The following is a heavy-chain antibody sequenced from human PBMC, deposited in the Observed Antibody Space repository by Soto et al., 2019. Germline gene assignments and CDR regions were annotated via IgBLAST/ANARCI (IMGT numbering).Heavy chain of an antibody. CDR1: GGTFSSYA. CDR3: ASRGRGYDQYYFDY. D-gene: IGHD5-12*01. Sequence: GASVKVSCKASGGTFSSYAISWVRQAPGQGLEWVGGIIPIFGTANYAQKFQGRVTITADESTSTAYMELSSLRSEDTAVYYCASRGRGYDQYYFDYWGQGTLVTVSS. J-gene: IGHJ4*02. V-gene: IGHV1-69*13. CDR2: IIPIFGTA.